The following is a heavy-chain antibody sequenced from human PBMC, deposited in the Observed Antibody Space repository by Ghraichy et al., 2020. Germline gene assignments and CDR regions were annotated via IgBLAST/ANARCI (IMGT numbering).Heavy chain of an antibody. J-gene: IGHJ6*02. CDR2: TYYRSKWYN. V-gene: IGHV6-1*01. D-gene: IGHD5-24*01. CDR1: GDSVSSNSAA. CDR3: ARGGYNPIYYYGMDV. Sequence: SQTLSLTCAIAGDSVSSNSAAWNWIRLSPSRGLEWLGRTYYRSKWYNDYAVSVKSRITINPDTSKNKFSLQLNSVTPEDTAVYYCARGGYNPIYYYGMDVWGQIITVTVSS.